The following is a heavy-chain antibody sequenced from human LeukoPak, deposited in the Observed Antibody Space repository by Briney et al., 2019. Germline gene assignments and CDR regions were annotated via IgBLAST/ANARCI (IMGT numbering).Heavy chain of an antibody. CDR2: IYHSGST. J-gene: IGHJ4*02. CDR1: GGSISSGGYY. Sequence: SETLSLTCTVSGGSISSGGYYWSWTRQPPGKGLEWIGYIYHSGSTYYNPSLKSRVTISVDRSKNQFSLKLSSVTAADTAVYYCATEYGGNYWGQGTLVTVSS. D-gene: IGHD3-16*01. V-gene: IGHV4-30-2*02. CDR3: ATEYGGNY.